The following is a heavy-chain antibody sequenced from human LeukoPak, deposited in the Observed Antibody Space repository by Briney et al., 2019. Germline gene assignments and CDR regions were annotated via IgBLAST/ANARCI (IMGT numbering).Heavy chain of an antibody. D-gene: IGHD5-12*01. Sequence: PSETLSLTCAVYGGSFSGYYWSWIRQPPGKGLEWIGEINHSGSTNYNPSLKSRVTISVDTSKNQFSLKLSSVTAADTAVYYCARQGIGGYVTWGQGTRVTVSS. CDR2: INHSGST. CDR3: ARQGIGGYVT. J-gene: IGHJ4*02. V-gene: IGHV4-34*01. CDR1: GGSFSGYY.